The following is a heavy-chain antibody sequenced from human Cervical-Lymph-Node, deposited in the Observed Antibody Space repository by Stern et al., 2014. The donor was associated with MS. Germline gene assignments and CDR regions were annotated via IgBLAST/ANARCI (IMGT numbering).Heavy chain of an antibody. D-gene: IGHD2-15*01. V-gene: IGHV2-5*02. Sequence: ESGPTLVKPTQTVTLTCTLSGFSVATAGVGVGWIRQPPGKALGWLALIYWDDDKLYSPSLKNRLTIIKDTSKNQVVLTMTNVDPVDTATYYCAHSRVKYCRGGTCYSSLFDYWGQGTLVTVSS. CDR1: GFSVATAGVG. CDR3: AHSRVKYCRGGTCYSSLFDY. J-gene: IGHJ4*02. CDR2: IYWDDDK.